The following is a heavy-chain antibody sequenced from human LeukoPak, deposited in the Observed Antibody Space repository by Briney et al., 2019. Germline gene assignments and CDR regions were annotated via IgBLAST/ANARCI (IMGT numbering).Heavy chain of an antibody. D-gene: IGHD2-21*02. CDR1: GGSFSAYY. Sequence: SETLSLTCAVYGGSFSAYYWSWIRQPPGKGLEWIGGINHSGSTNYNPSLKSRVTISVDTSKNQFSLKVSSVTAADTAVYYCARGGFYCGGDCYVDYWGQGTLVTVSS. J-gene: IGHJ4*02. CDR3: ARGGFYCGGDCYVDY. V-gene: IGHV4-34*01. CDR2: INHSGST.